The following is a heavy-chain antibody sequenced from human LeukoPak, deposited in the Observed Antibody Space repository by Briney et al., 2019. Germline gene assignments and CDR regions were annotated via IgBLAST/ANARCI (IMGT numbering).Heavy chain of an antibody. CDR3: ARGRDGYKRGAFDI. D-gene: IGHD5-24*01. CDR1: GFTFSSYA. Sequence: GGSLRLSCAASGFTFSSYAMSWVRQAPGKGLEWVSSISSSSSYIYYADSVKGRFTISRDNAKNSLYLQMNSLRAEDTAVYYCARGRDGYKRGAFDIWGQGTMVTVSS. J-gene: IGHJ3*02. CDR2: ISSSSSYI. V-gene: IGHV3-21*01.